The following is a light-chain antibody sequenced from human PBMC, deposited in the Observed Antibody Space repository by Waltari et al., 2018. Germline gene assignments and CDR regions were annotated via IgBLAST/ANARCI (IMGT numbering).Light chain of an antibody. CDR1: QSIATN. Sequence: EVVMTQSPATLSVSPGERASLSCRVSQSIATNLAWYQQKPGQPPRLLVYDASTRAPSIPARFKGSGSGTEFTLTISSLQSEDSAVYYCQQYNRWPPITFGQGTRLEI. J-gene: IGKJ5*01. CDR3: QQYNRWPPIT. V-gene: IGKV3-15*01. CDR2: DAS.